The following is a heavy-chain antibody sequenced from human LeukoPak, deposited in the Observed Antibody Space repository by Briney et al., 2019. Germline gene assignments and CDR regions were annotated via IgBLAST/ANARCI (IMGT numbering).Heavy chain of an antibody. Sequence: GASVKVSCKTSGYTFTTYYMHWVRQAPGQGLEWMGIINPTTGVTSYAQKFQGRVTMTRDTSTSTVYMELSSLRSEDTAVYYCARVDSLVWYFDYWGQGTLVTVSS. CDR1: GYTFTTYY. V-gene: IGHV1-46*01. CDR2: INPTTGVT. J-gene: IGHJ4*02. CDR3: ARVDSLVWYFDY. D-gene: IGHD5/OR15-5a*01.